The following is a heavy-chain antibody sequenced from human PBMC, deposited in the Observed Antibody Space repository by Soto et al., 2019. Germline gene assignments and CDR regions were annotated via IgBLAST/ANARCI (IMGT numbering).Heavy chain of an antibody. CDR3: ARVKYSPPFYYHYGMDV. CDR2: ISAYNGNT. J-gene: IGHJ6*02. Sequence: QVQLVQSGAEVKKPGASVKVSCKASGYTFTSYGISWVRQAPGQGLEWMGWISAYNGNTTYAQKLQGRVTMTTDTSTSTAYMELRSLRSDDTAVYYCARVKYSPPFYYHYGMDVWDQGTTVTVSS. CDR1: GYTFTSYG. V-gene: IGHV1-18*01. D-gene: IGHD5-18*01.